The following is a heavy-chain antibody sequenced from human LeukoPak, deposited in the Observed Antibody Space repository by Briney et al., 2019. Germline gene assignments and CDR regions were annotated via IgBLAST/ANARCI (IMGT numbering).Heavy chain of an antibody. V-gene: IGHV3-7*01. D-gene: IGHD3-3*01. CDR3: ARDQITIFGGIHLYSFDY. CDR1: GFTFSSYW. CDR2: IKQDGSEK. Sequence: GGSLRLSCAASGFTFSSYWMSWVRQAPGKGLEWVANIKQDGSEKYYVDSVKGRFTISRDNAKNSLYLQMNSLRAEDTAVYYCARDQITIFGGIHLYSFDYWGQGTLVTVSS. J-gene: IGHJ4*02.